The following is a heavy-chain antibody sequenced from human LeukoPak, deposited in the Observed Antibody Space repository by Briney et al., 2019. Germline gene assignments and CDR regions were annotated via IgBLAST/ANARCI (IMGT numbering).Heavy chain of an antibody. V-gene: IGHV1-8*03. CDR3: VRGGLHCRGTDCYSTGLFDS. CDR2: MKPDSGAT. J-gene: IGHJ4*02. CDR1: GYTFNTYD. D-gene: IGHD2-21*02. Sequence: ASVKVSCKASGYTFNTYDINWVRQATGQGLEWMGRMKPDSGATGYAPRFQGRVTITRNMSISTAYMELSSLRSEDTAVYYCVRGGLHCRGTDCYSTGLFDSWGRGTLVIVSS.